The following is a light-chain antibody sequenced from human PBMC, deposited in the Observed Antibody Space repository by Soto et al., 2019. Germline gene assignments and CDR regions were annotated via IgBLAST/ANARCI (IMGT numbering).Light chain of an antibody. Sequence: QSVLTQPASVSGSPGQSVTISCTGTSSDVGGYNYVSWYQQHPGKAPKLMIYDVSNRPSGVSNRFSGSKSGNTASLTISGLQAEDEADYYSSSYTSSSFLHVFGTVTKVTDL. CDR2: DVS. V-gene: IGLV2-14*01. CDR1: SSDVGGYNY. J-gene: IGLJ1*01. CDR3: SSYTSSSFLHV.